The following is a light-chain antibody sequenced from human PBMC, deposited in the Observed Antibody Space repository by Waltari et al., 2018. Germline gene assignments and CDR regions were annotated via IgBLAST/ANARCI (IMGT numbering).Light chain of an antibody. J-gene: IGLJ3*02. Sequence: QSVLTQPPSASGTPGQTATLSCFGRNPNTRKHTATWFPQVPGRAPKFFIPHNSSRPSWVPDRISASRSGTSASLVISGLRSEDEAHYICAAWDGSLKAWVFGGGTKLTVL. CDR3: AAWDGSLKAWV. CDR2: HNS. CDR1: NPNTRKHT. V-gene: IGLV1-44*01.